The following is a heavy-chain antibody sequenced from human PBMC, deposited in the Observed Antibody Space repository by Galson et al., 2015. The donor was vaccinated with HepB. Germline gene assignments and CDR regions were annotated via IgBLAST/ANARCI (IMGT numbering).Heavy chain of an antibody. CDR1: GFTFSSYS. Sequence: SLRLSCAASGFTFSSYSMNWVRQAPGKGLEWVSSISSSSSYIYYADSVKGRFTISRDNAKNSLYLQMNSLRAEDTAVYYCASGSSVFGWDVDYWCQGTLVTVSS. J-gene: IGHJ4*02. CDR3: ASGSSVFGWDVDY. CDR2: ISSSSSYI. V-gene: IGHV3-21*01. D-gene: IGHD3-3*01.